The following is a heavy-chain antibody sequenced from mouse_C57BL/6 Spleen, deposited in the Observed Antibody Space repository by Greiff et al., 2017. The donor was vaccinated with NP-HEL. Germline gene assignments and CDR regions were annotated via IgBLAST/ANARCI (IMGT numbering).Heavy chain of an antibody. CDR1: GFTFTDYY. J-gene: IGHJ1*03. D-gene: IGHD2-12*01. CDR3: ARYISLPYWYFDV. CDR2: IRNKANGYTT. Sequence: EVKLMESGGGLVQPGGSLSLSCAASGFTFTDYYMSWVRQPPGKALEWLGFIRNKANGYTTEYSASVKGRFTISRDNSQSILYLQMNALRAEDSATYYCARYISLPYWYFDVWGTGTTVTVSS. V-gene: IGHV7-3*01.